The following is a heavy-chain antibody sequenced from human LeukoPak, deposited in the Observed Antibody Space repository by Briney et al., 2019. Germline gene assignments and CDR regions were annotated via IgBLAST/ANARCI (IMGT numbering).Heavy chain of an antibody. V-gene: IGHV3-66*01. J-gene: IGHJ4*02. CDR1: GFTVSSNY. CDR3: ASDSSGYVNYFDY. CDR2: IYSGGST. Sequence: PGGSLRLSCAASGFTVSSNYMSWVRQAPGKGLEWVSVIYSGGSTYYADSVKGRFTISRDNSKNTLYLQMNSLRAEDTAVYYCASDSSGYVNYFDYWGQGILVTVSS. D-gene: IGHD3-22*01.